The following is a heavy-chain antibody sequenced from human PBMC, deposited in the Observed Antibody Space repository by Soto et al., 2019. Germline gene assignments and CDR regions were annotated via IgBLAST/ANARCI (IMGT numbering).Heavy chain of an antibody. CDR1: GGTFDNFI. Sequence: QVQLVQSGAEVQEPGSSVRVSCKASGGTFDNFIMNWVRQTPGRGLEWMGGIVPMLGTPTYAEKFKGRVRISATGSTSTMYMEVTSLRSEDTAIYYCARNGTYSSSLSQYSGMDVWGQGTTVTVSS. CDR3: ARNGTYSSSLSQYSGMDV. V-gene: IGHV1-69*01. CDR2: IVPMLGTP. J-gene: IGHJ6*02. D-gene: IGHD1-26*01.